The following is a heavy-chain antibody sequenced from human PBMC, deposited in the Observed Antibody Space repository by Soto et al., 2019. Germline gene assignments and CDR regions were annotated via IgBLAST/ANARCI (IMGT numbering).Heavy chain of an antibody. CDR2: IRSKAYGGTT. J-gene: IGHJ6*02. D-gene: IGHD6-13*01. Sequence: PGGSLRLSCTTSGFTFGDYAMSWSRQAPGKGLEWVGVIRSKAYGGTTDYAASVKGRLTISRDDSKSIAYLQMNSLKSEDTGVYYCTKYTYTSRYAYYGMDVWGHGTTVTVSS. CDR1: GFTFGDYA. CDR3: TKYTYTSRYAYYGMDV. V-gene: IGHV3-49*03.